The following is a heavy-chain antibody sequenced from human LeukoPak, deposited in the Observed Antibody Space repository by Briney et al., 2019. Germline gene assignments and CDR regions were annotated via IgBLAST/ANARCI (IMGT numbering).Heavy chain of an antibody. V-gene: IGHV4-39*07. J-gene: IGHJ3*02. CDR1: GGSISSSNYY. D-gene: IGHD1-1*01. Sequence: SETLSLTCTVSGGSISSSNYYWGWLRQPPGKGLEWIGSIYYSGSTYYNPSLKSRVTISVDTSKNQFSLKLSSVTAADTAVYYCATSTTGTNLPAFYIWGQGTMVTVSS. CDR3: ATSTTGTNLPAFYI. CDR2: IYYSGST.